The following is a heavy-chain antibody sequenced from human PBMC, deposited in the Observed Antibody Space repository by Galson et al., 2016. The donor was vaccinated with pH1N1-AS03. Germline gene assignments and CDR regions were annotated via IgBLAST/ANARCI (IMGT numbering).Heavy chain of an antibody. CDR2: IDPDDSDT. J-gene: IGHJ5*02. D-gene: IGHD1-26*01. V-gene: IGHV5-51*01. Sequence: QSGAEVKKPGESLKISCQGSGYNFMDYWIGWVRQMPGKGLEWMGIIDPDDSDTRYSPSFQGQVTISVDKSFSTAYIQWGSLKASDTAMYYCARHGEPATLSGWFDPWGQGTLVTVSS. CDR3: ARHGEPATLSGWFDP. CDR1: GYNFMDYW.